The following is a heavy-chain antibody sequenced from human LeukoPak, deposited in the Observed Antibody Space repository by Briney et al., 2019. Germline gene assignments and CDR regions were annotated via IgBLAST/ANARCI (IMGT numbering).Heavy chain of an antibody. CDR1: GFTVSSNY. J-gene: IGHJ4*02. D-gene: IGHD3-10*01. Sequence: PGGSLRLSCAASGFTVSSNYMSWVRQSPGKGLEWVSIIYSGGDTYYADSVKGRFTISRDNSKNTLYLQMNSLRAEDTAVYYCAKSEFRLPGNYFDYWGQGTLVTVSS. CDR2: IYSGGDT. CDR3: AKSEFRLPGNYFDY. V-gene: IGHV3-53*05.